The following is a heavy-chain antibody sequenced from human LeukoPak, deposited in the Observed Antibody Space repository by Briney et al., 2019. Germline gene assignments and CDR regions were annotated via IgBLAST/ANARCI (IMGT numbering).Heavy chain of an antibody. CDR2: IYYSGST. CDR1: GGSMSSYY. V-gene: IGHV4-59*12. J-gene: IGHJ3*02. D-gene: IGHD6-19*01. CDR3: ARGRGWTNAFDI. Sequence: SETLSLTCTVSGGSMSSYYWSWIRQPPGKGLEWIGYIYYSGSTNYNPSLKSRVTISVDTSKNQFSLKLSSVTAADTAVYYCARGRGWTNAFDIWGQGTMVTVSS.